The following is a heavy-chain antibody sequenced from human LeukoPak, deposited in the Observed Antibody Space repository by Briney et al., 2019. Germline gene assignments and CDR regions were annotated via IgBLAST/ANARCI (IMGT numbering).Heavy chain of an antibody. V-gene: IGHV4-34*01. Sequence: PSETLSLTCAVYGGSFRGYYWSWIRQPPGKGLEWIGGINHSGSTNYNPSLKSRVTISVDTAKNQFSLKLSSVTAADTAVYYCARGSYYYDSSGYYFDYWGQGTLVTVSS. CDR3: ARGSYYYDSSGYYFDY. J-gene: IGHJ4*02. CDR2: INHSGST. D-gene: IGHD3-22*01. CDR1: GGSFRGYY.